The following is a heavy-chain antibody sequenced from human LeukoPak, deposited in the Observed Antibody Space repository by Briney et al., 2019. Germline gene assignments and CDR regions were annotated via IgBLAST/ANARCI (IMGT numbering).Heavy chain of an antibody. D-gene: IGHD2-2*01. J-gene: IGHJ4*02. CDR2: ISYDGSNK. V-gene: IGHV3-30*18. CDR3: AKDLVIAFDY. Sequence: GGSLRLSCAASGFTFSTYSMNWVRQAPGKGLEWVAVISYDGSNKYYADSVKGRFTISRDNSKNTLYLQMNSLRAEDTAVYYCAKDLVIAFDYWGQGTLVTVSS. CDR1: GFTFSTYS.